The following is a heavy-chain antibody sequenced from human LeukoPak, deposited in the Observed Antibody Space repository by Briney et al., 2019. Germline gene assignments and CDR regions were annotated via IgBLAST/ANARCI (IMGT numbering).Heavy chain of an antibody. D-gene: IGHD3-9*01. CDR3: ARGNILTGYMY. Sequence: GGSLRLSCAASGVTLSSYDMHWVRQATGKGLEWVSAIGYAGDTHYSGSVKGRFTISRENAKNSLYLQMNSLGAGDTAVYYCARGNILTGYMYWGQGTLVTVSS. CDR2: IGYAGDT. J-gene: IGHJ4*02. CDR1: GVTLSSYD. V-gene: IGHV3-13*04.